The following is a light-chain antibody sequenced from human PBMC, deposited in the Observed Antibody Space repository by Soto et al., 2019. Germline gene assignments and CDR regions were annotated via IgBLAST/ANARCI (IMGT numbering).Light chain of an antibody. J-gene: IGKJ5*01. V-gene: IGKV3-11*01. CDR1: QSLSSY. CDR2: DAS. CDR3: QQRTNWPPD. Sequence: EIVLTHSPATLSFSPLEIATLSLSASQSLSSYLALYQQKPGQAPRLLIYDASNRATGIPARFSGSGSGTDFTLTISSLEPEDFAVYYCQQRTNWPPDFGQGTRLEIK.